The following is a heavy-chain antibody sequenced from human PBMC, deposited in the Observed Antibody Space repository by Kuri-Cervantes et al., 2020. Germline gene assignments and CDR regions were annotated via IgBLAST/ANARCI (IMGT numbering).Heavy chain of an antibody. CDR2: ISTSSSPI. D-gene: IGHD6-19*01. J-gene: IGHJ4*02. CDR3: VRGVPVAGIWYFDY. V-gene: IGHV3-48*01. Sequence: GESLKISCAASGFTFSSYSMNWVRQAPGKGLEWVSYISTSSSPIYYADSVKGRFTISRDNAKNSLYLQVNSLRAEDMTVYYCVRGVPVAGIWYFDYWGQGTLVTVSS. CDR1: GFTFSSYS.